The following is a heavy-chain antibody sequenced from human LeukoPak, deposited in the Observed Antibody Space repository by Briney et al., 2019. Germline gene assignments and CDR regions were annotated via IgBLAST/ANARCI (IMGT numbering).Heavy chain of an antibody. CDR2: IYHSGST. CDR1: GGSISSSNW. J-gene: IGHJ5*02. V-gene: IGHV4-4*02. D-gene: IGHD1-14*01. CDR3: ARDGGLRGFAYRSNWFDP. Sequence: PSGTLSIICAVSGGSISSSNWWSWVRQPPGKGLEWIGEIYHSGSTNYNPSLKSRVTISVDKSKNQFSLKLSSVTAADTAVYYCARDGGLRGFAYRSNWFDPWGQGTLVTVSS.